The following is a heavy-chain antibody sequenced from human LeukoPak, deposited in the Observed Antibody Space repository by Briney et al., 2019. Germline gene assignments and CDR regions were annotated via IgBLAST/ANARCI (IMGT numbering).Heavy chain of an antibody. Sequence: SETLSLTCTVSGGSISSGSYYWSWIRQPAGQGLEWIGRIHTSGTTNYNPSLKSRVTISLDTSRNQFSLKLYSVTAADTAVYYCARRDSSGYYDWFDPWGQGTLVTVSS. J-gene: IGHJ5*02. CDR2: IHTSGTT. CDR3: ARRDSSGYYDWFDP. V-gene: IGHV4-61*02. CDR1: GGSISSGSYY. D-gene: IGHD3-22*01.